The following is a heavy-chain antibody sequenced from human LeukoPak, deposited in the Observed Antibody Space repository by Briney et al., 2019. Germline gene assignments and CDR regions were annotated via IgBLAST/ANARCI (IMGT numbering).Heavy chain of an antibody. Sequence: GGSLRLSCAASGFTFSTYAMSWVRQAPGKGLEWVSSISSSDGSTYYADSVKGRFTISRDNSKNTLYLQMNNLGAEDTALYYCAKDRSSSWIYYFDYWGRGTLVTVSS. CDR1: GFTFSTYA. J-gene: IGHJ4*02. V-gene: IGHV3-23*01. CDR3: AKDRSSSWIYYFDY. CDR2: ISSSDGST. D-gene: IGHD6-13*01.